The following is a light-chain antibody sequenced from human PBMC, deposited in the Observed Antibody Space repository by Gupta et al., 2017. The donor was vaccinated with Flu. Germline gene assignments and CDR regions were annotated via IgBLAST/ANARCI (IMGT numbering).Light chain of an antibody. CDR2: GAS. Sequence: EIVLTQSPATLSLSPGERATLSCRASHSVNSCLAWYQQKLGQAPRLLIFGASNRATGIPARFSGSRSETDFTLTINSREPEDFAVYYCQQCANWPLTFGGGTKVEIK. V-gene: IGKV3-11*01. CDR1: HSVNSC. CDR3: QQCANWPLT. J-gene: IGKJ4*01.